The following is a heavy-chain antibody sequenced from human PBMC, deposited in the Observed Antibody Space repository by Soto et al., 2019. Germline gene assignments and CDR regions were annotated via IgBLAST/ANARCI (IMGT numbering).Heavy chain of an antibody. CDR2: INAGNGNT. Sequence: QVQLVQSGAEEKKPGASVKVSCKASGYTFTSHAMHWVRQAPGQRLEWMGWINAGNGNTKYSQKFQGRVTITTDTSASTAYMELSSLRSEDTAVYYCARDGIAAAGTSGFDPGGQGTLVTVSS. V-gene: IGHV1-3*05. CDR1: GYTFTSHA. CDR3: ARDGIAAAGTSGFDP. D-gene: IGHD6-13*01. J-gene: IGHJ5*02.